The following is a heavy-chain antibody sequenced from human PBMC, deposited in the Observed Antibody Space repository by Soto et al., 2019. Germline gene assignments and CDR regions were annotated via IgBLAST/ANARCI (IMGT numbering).Heavy chain of an antibody. CDR2: INPNSGGT. D-gene: IGHD2-8*01. Sequence: QVQLVQSGAEVKKPGASVKVSCKPSTYTFSDYYIHWVRQAPGQGLEWMGWINPNSGGTNFAQRFQGKITMTRDTYITTAYMEITSLRPDDTAVYYCAIGYCSDGVCYLDYYGLDVWGQGTTVTVSS. J-gene: IGHJ6*02. CDR3: AIGYCSDGVCYLDYYGLDV. V-gene: IGHV1-2*02. CDR1: TYTFSDYY.